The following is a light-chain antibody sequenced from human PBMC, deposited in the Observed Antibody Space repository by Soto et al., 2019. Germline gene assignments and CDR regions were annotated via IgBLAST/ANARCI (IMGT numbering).Light chain of an antibody. Sequence: QSALTQPASVSGSPGQSITISCTRTSSDVGGYNYVSCYQQHPGKAPKLMIYDVSNRPSGVSNRFSGSKSGNTASLTISGLQAEDEADYYCSSYTSSSTVVFGGGTQLTVL. V-gene: IGLV2-14*01. J-gene: IGLJ2*01. CDR3: SSYTSSSTVV. CDR2: DVS. CDR1: SSDVGGYNY.